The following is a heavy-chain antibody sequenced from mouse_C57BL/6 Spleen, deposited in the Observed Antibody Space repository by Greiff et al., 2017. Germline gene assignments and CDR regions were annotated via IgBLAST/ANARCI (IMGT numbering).Heavy chain of an antibody. Sequence: QVQLKQSGPGLVAPSQSLSITCTVSGFSLTSYGVHWVRQPPGKGLEWLVVIWSDGSTTYNSALKSRLSISKDNSKSQVFLKMNSLQTDDTAMYYCARHRSTTDYYAMDYWGQGTSVTVSS. CDR2: IWSDGST. J-gene: IGHJ4*01. CDR1: GFSLTSYG. V-gene: IGHV2-6-1*01. D-gene: IGHD1-1*01. CDR3: ARHRSTTDYYAMDY.